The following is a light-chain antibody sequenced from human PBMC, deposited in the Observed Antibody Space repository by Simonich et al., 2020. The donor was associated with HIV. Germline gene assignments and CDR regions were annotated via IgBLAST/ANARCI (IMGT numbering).Light chain of an antibody. Sequence: EIVMTQSPATLSVSPGERATLPCRARQSVSSNLACYQQKPGQAPRLLIYGASTRATGIPARFSGSGSGTEFTLTISSMQSEDFAVYYCQQYNNWPPFTFGPGTKVDIK. V-gene: IGKV3-15*01. CDR1: QSVSSN. CDR2: GAS. CDR3: QQYNNWPPFT. J-gene: IGKJ3*01.